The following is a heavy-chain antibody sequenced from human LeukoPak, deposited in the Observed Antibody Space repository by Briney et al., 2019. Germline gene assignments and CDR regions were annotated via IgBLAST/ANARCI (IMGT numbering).Heavy chain of an antibody. D-gene: IGHD5-24*01. CDR1: GFTFSSYA. V-gene: IGHV3-30*02. CDR2: IRYDGSNK. Sequence: GRSLRLSCAASGFTFSSYAMHWVRQAPGKGLEWVAFIRYDGSNKYYADSVKGRFTISRDNSKNTLYLQMNSLRAEDTAVYYCAKQEREMATIGTFDYWGQGTLVTVSS. J-gene: IGHJ4*02. CDR3: AKQEREMATIGTFDY.